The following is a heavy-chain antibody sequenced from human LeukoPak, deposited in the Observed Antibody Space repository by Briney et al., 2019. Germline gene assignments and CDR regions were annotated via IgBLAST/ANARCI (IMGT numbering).Heavy chain of an antibody. Sequence: GGSLRLSCAASGFTFSSYAMSWVRQAPGKGLEWVSVIYSGGSTYYADSVKGRFTISRDNSKNTLYLQMNSLRAEDTAVYYCARCPDYIYYYGMDVWGQGTTVTVSS. CDR2: IYSGGST. D-gene: IGHD5-12*01. CDR3: ARCPDYIYYYGMDV. V-gene: IGHV3-53*01. CDR1: GFTFSSYA. J-gene: IGHJ6*02.